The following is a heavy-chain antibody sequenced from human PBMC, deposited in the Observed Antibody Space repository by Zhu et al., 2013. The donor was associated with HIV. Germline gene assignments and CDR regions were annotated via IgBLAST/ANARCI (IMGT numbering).Heavy chain of an antibody. CDR1: GYTFSTYG. CDR2: ISVYNGNT. V-gene: IGHV1-18*01. CDR3: ARDRIAVRPGWFDP. J-gene: IGHJ5*02. Sequence: QVQLVQSGAEVKKPGASVKVSCKASGYTFSTYGLSWVRQAPGQGLEWMGWISVYNGNTKYAQNIQDRITMTRDTSTSTAYMELRNLRFDDTAVYYCARDRIAVRPGWFDPWGQGTLVTGLL. D-gene: IGHD6-6*01.